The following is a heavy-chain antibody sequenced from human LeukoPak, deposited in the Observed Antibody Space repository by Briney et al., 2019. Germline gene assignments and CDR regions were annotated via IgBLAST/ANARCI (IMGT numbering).Heavy chain of an antibody. CDR3: ARDVSRGYMDY. CDR1: GYTFSDYR. CDR2: ISVSSGTT. Sequence: ASVKVSCKASGYTFSDYRVTWVRQAPGQGLEWKGWISVSSGTTTFAQNFQDRVTLTTDASTNTAYMELRSLRSDDTAVYYCARDVSRGYMDYWGQGTLVSVAS. J-gene: IGHJ4*02. V-gene: IGHV1-18*01.